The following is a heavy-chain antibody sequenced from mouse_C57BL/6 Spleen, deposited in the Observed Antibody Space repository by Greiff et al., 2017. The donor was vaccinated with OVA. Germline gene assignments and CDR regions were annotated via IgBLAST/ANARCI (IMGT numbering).Heavy chain of an antibody. D-gene: IGHD1-1*01. J-gene: IGHJ4*01. CDR3: ARDRSTTGMDY. CDR2: INYDGSST. V-gene: IGHV5-16*01. Sequence: EVQRVESEGGLVQPGSSMKLSCTASGFTFSDYYMAWVRQVPEKGLEWVANINYDGSSTYYLDSLKSRFIISRDNAKNILYLQMSSLKSEDTATYYCARDRSTTGMDYWGQGTSVTVSS. CDR1: GFTFSDYY.